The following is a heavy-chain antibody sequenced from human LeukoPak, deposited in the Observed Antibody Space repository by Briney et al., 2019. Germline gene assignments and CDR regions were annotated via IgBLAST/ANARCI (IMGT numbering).Heavy chain of an antibody. CDR1: GGSLSSHS. CDR2: IYTSGST. D-gene: IGHD3-10*01. CDR3: ARDRPGSYIQDY. J-gene: IGHJ4*02. V-gene: IGHV4-4*07. Sequence: PETLSLTSTVSGGSLSSHSWSWIRQPAGKGLEWIGRIYTSGSTNYNPSHKSRVTMSVDTSKNQFSLKLSSVPAADTAVYYCARDRPGSYIQDYWVQRSLV.